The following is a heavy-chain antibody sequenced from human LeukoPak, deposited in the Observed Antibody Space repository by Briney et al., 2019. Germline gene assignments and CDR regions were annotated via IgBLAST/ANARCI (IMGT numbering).Heavy chain of an antibody. Sequence: PGGSLRLSCAASRFTFNNYGMHWVRQAPGKGPEWVAFIRFDGTNKYYADSVKGRFTISRDNSKNTLFLQMNSLRPDDTAVYYCARGGPLSMIGAFDIWGQGTMVTVSS. CDR1: RFTFNNYG. CDR3: ARGGPLSMIGAFDI. J-gene: IGHJ3*02. D-gene: IGHD3-22*01. CDR2: IRFDGTNK. V-gene: IGHV3-30*02.